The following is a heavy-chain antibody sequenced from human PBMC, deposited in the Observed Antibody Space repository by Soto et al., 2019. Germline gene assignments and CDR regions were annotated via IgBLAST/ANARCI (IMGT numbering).Heavy chain of an antibody. CDR2: VYAANSAP. V-gene: IGHV5-51*01. Sequence: PGESLKISCKGSEFRFTDYYIAWVRQMPGKGLEWMGMVYAANSAPEYSPSFQGQVTISVDKSISTAFLQWSSLKASDTAMYYCARRRIAEFRDAFDIWAQRTMVTGSS. CDR3: ARRRIAEFRDAFDI. CDR1: EFRFTDYY. J-gene: IGHJ3*02.